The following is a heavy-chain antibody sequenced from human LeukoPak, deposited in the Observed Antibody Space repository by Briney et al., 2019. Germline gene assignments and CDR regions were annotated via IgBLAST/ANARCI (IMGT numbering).Heavy chain of an antibody. V-gene: IGHV4-39*07. Sequence: SETLSLTCAVSGGSISSNSYYWGWIRQPPGKGLEWIGSIYYSGSTYYNPSLKSRVTISVDTSKNQFSLKLRSVTAADTAVYYCANTNPEDYFDYWGQGILVTVSS. D-gene: IGHD1-14*01. CDR1: GGSISSNSYY. CDR3: ANTNPEDYFDY. J-gene: IGHJ4*02. CDR2: IYYSGST.